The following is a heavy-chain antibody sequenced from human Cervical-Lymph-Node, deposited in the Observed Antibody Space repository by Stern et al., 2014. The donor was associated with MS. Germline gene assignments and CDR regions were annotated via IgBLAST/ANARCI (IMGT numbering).Heavy chain of an antibody. J-gene: IGHJ5*02. V-gene: IGHV1-69*15. CDR3: TDAFNNSPNWSDP. Sequence: VQLVESGAEVKKPGSSVKVSCKASGGTVIDYAISWVRQAPGQGLEWVGRFVPIFGTAKYAESFKGRVTITADDSASTVYMELSRLKFEDTAIYYCTDAFNNSPNWSDPWGQGTLVTVSS. CDR2: FVPIFGTA. D-gene: IGHD4-23*01. CDR1: GGTVIDYA.